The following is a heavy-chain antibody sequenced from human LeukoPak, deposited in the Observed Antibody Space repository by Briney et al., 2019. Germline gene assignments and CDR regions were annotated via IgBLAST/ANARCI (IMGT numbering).Heavy chain of an antibody. D-gene: IGHD3-10*01. Sequence: SGPALVKPTQTLTLTCTFSGFSLSTSGMRVSWIRQPPGKALEWLARIAWDDDKFYSTSLKTRLTISKDTSKNQVVLTMTNMDPVDTAPYYCARSMVRGVVWGAFDIWGQRTMVTVSS. CDR1: GFSLSTSGMR. CDR3: ARSMVRGVVWGAFDI. CDR2: IAWDDDK. J-gene: IGHJ3*02. V-gene: IGHV2-70*04.